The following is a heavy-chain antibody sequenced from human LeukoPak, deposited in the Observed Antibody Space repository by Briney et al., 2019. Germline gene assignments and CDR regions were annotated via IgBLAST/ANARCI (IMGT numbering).Heavy chain of an antibody. J-gene: IGHJ5*02. Sequence: PSETLSLTCSVSGASISSSAYYWAWIRQPPGKGLEWVGSIYFSGSTYYSPSLKSRLIISVDTSKSQFSLKLSSVTAADTAVYYCARGIPHIVVVVAGRRNWFDPWGQGTLVTVSS. D-gene: IGHD2-15*01. V-gene: IGHV4-39*01. CDR3: ARGIPHIVVVVAGRRNWFDP. CDR1: GASISSSAYY. CDR2: IYFSGST.